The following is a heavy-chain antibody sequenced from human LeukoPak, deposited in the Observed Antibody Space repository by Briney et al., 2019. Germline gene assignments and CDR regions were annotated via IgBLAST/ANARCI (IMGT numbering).Heavy chain of an antibody. D-gene: IGHD3-22*01. CDR1: GFTFSSYW. CDR2: INSDGSST. CDR3: ATSGGVTMIVGVHTEGQFFQH. V-gene: IGHV3-74*01. Sequence: GGSLRLSCAASGFTFSSYWMHWVRQAPGKGLVWVSRINSDGSSTSYADSVKGRFTVSRDNSKNTLYLQMHSLRAEDTAVYYCATSGGVTMIVGVHTEGQFFQHWGQGALVTVSS. J-gene: IGHJ1*01.